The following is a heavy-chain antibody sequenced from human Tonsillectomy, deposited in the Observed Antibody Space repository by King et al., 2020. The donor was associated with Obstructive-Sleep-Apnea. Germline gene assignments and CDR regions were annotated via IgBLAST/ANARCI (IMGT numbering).Heavy chain of an antibody. CDR2: INHSGST. J-gene: IGHJ4*02. Sequence: VQLQQWGAGLLKPSEPLSLTCAVYGGSFSGYYWSWIRQPPGKGLEWIGEINHSGSTNYNPSLKSRVTISVDTSKNQFSLKLSSVTAADTAVYYCARAALYDSYSFDYWGQGTLVTVSS. D-gene: IGHD3-22*01. CDR3: ARAALYDSYSFDY. V-gene: IGHV4-34*01. CDR1: GGSFSGYY.